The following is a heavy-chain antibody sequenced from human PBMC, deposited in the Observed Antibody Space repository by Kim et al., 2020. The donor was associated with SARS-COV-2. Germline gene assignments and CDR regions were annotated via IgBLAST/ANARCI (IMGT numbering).Heavy chain of an antibody. V-gene: IGHV4-59*08. J-gene: IGHJ6*01. CDR1: GGSISSYY. CDR3: ARLPGVPAAFHYYYYYGM. D-gene: IGHD2-2*01. Sequence: SETLSLTCTVSGGSISSYYWSWIRQPPGKGLEWIGYIYYSGSTNYNPSLKSRVTISVDTSKNQFSLKLSSVTAADTAVYYCARLPGVPAAFHYYYYYGM. CDR2: IYYSGST.